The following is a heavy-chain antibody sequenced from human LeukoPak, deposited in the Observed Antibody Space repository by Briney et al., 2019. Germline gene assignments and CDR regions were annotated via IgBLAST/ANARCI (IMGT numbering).Heavy chain of an antibody. CDR2: IIPIFGTA. CDR1: RGTFSSYA. J-gene: IGHJ5*02. CDR3: ARDHPGIAAAGFDP. Sequence: GASVKVSCKASRGTFSSYAISWVRQAPGQGLEWMGGIIPIFGTANYAQKFQGRVTINADESTSTAYMELSRLRSEDTAVYYCARDHPGIAAAGFDPWGQETVVTVS. V-gene: IGHV1-69*13. D-gene: IGHD6-13*01.